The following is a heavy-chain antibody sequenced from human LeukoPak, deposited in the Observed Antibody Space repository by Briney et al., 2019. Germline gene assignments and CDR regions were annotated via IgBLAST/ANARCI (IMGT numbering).Heavy chain of an antibody. D-gene: IGHD3-22*01. CDR1: GYTFTSYG. CDR3: ATREAYDSSGYRIDV. CDR2: ISAYNGNT. Sequence: ASVKVSCKASGYTFTSYGISWMRQAPGQGLEWMGWISAYNGNTNYAQKLQGRVTMTTDTSTSTAYMELRSLRSDDTAVYYCATREAYDSSGYRIDVWGQGTTVTVSS. V-gene: IGHV1-18*01. J-gene: IGHJ6*02.